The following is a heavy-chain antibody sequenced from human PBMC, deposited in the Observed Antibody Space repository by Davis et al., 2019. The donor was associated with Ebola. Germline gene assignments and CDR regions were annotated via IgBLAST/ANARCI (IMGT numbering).Heavy chain of an antibody. D-gene: IGHD3-22*01. CDR2: ISQRGNI. V-gene: IGHV4-4*02. CDR1: GGSISSAYW. Sequence: SETLSLTCAVSGGSISSAYWWTWVRQAPGKGLEWIGEISQRGNINYKTSLKSRVIISIDKSKNQFSLKLSSVTAADTAVYYCARVLAHSSGAVDYWGQGTLVTVSS. J-gene: IGHJ4*02. CDR3: ARVLAHSSGAVDY.